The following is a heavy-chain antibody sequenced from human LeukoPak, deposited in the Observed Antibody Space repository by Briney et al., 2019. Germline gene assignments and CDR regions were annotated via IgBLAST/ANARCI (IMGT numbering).Heavy chain of an antibody. CDR3: AKGSGGSFPYYFDY. Sequence: GGSLRLSCAASGFTFCSYAMTWVRQAPGKGLEWVSGISGSGGRAYYANSGKGRVTISRDNSKITLYLQMNSLRAEDTAVYYCAKGSGGSFPYYFDYWGQGTLVAVSS. CDR2: ISGSGGRA. D-gene: IGHD1-26*01. CDR1: GFTFCSYA. V-gene: IGHV3-23*01. J-gene: IGHJ4*02.